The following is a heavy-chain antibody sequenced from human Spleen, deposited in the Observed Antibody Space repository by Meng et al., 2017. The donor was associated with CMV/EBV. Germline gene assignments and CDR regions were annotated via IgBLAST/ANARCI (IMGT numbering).Heavy chain of an antibody. CDR2: ISSSGSTI. D-gene: IGHD6-25*01. CDR1: GFTFSDYY. V-gene: IGHV3-11*04. CDR3: ARESSGSFVLDV. Sequence: GESLKISCAASGFTFSDYYMSWIRQAPGKGLEWVSYISSSGSTIYYADSLKGRFTISRDNAENSLYLQMNGLRAEDTAIYYCARESSGSFVLDVWGQGTTVTVSS. J-gene: IGHJ6*02.